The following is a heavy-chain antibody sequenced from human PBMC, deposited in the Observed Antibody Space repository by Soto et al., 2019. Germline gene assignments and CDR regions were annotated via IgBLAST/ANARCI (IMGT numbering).Heavy chain of an antibody. Sequence: QVQLVESGGGLVKPGGSLRLSCAASGFIFTDYYMIWIRQAPGKGLECVAYINSGGTKIYYSDSVRGRFTISRDNAKRSMYLKMNDVRAEDTAVYYCVRGCSTTSCFLNVDVWGKGTTVTVSS. D-gene: IGHD2-2*01. J-gene: IGHJ6*04. CDR2: INSGGTKI. CDR3: VRGCSTTSCFLNVDV. CDR1: GFIFTDYY. V-gene: IGHV3-11*01.